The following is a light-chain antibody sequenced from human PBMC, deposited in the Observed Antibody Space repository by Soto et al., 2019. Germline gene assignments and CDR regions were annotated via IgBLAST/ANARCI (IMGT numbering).Light chain of an antibody. J-gene: IGLJ1*01. V-gene: IGLV2-8*01. CDR1: SSDVGGYNY. Sequence: QSALTQPASVSGSPGQSITISCTGTSSDVGGYNYVPWYQQHPGKAPKLMISEVSRRPSGVPERFSGSKSGNTASLTVSGLQADDEAHYYCSSYAGSNNFVFGTGTKVTVL. CDR3: SSYAGSNNFV. CDR2: EVS.